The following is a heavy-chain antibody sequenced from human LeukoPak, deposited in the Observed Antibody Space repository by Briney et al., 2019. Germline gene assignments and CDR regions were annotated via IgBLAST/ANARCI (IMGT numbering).Heavy chain of an antibody. CDR1: GFTFSSYA. Sequence: TGGYLRLSCAASGFTFSSYAMGWVRQAPGKGLEWVSSVSGSRGNTYYADSVKGRFTISRDDSKNTLYLQMNSLRAEDTAVYYCAKDLGRYRNNYFDYWGQGTLVTVSS. D-gene: IGHD1-26*01. CDR3: AKDLGRYRNNYFDY. V-gene: IGHV3-23*01. CDR2: VSGSRGNT. J-gene: IGHJ4*02.